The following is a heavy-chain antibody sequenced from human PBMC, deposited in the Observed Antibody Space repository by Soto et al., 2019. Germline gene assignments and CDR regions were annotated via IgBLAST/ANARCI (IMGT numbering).Heavy chain of an antibody. D-gene: IGHD2-21*01. CDR1: GGSISSSNW. CDR3: VRDPSSGGYCPGPCFDY. J-gene: IGHJ4*02. Sequence: SETLSLTCAVSGGSISSSNWWSWVRQPPGKGLEWIGEIYHSGSTNYNPSLKSRVTISVDKSKNQFSLKLSSVTAADTAVYYCVRDPSSGGYCPGPCFDYWGQGTLVTVSS. V-gene: IGHV4-4*02. CDR2: IYHSGST.